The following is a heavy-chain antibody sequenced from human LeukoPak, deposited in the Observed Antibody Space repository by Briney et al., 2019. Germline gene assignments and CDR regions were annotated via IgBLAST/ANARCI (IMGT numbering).Heavy chain of an antibody. CDR3: AREGIAVAGTRFADY. V-gene: IGHV4-34*01. CDR1: GGSFSGYY. Sequence: PSETLSLTCAVYGGSFSGYYWSWIRQPPGKGLEWIGEINHSGSTNYNPSLKSRVTISVDTSKNQFSLKLSSVTAADTAVYYCAREGIAVAGTRFADYWGQGTLVTVSS. J-gene: IGHJ4*02. CDR2: INHSGST. D-gene: IGHD6-19*01.